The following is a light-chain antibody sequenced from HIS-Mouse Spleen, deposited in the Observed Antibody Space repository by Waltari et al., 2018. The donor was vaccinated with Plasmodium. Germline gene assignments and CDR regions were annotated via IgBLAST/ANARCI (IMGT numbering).Light chain of an antibody. Sequence: SYELTQPPSVSVSPGPPASITCSGDKLGDKYACWYQQKPGQSPVLVIYQDSTRPSGIPERFSGSNSGNTATLTISGTQAMDEADYYCQAWDSSTVVFGGGTKLTVL. CDR3: QAWDSSTVV. J-gene: IGLJ2*01. CDR2: QDS. V-gene: IGLV3-1*01. CDR1: KLGDKY.